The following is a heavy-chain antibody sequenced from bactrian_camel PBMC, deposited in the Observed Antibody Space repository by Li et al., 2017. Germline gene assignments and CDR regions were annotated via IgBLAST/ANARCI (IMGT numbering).Heavy chain of an antibody. CDR2: IEVGGSQT. J-gene: IGHJ4*01. Sequence: VQLVESGGGSMQTGGSLRLSCKASGYSWKYFCVGWFRQVPGKAREGVAAIEVGGSQTYYADSVKGRFAISKDSAKNTLYLQMNSLDPEDSAMYYCAAETPVWDAGDVRKRSVPPMCSWSYDLIRGARGPRSPSP. CDR1: GYSWKYFC. CDR3: AAETPVWDAGDVRKRSVPPMCSWSYDLIR. V-gene: IGHV3S31*01. D-gene: IGHD6*01.